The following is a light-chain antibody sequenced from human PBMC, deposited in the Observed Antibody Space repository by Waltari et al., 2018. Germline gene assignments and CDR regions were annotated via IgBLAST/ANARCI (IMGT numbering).Light chain of an antibody. CDR1: QSVSIY. V-gene: IGKV3-11*01. CDR2: GAT. J-gene: IGKJ1*01. Sequence: EVVLTQSPATLSLSPGERATLSCRASQSVSIYLGWYRQKPGQPPRLLINGATRRATGIPARFSGSGSGTDFTLTISSLEPEDFAVYYCQQRSKWPWTFGQGTKVEF. CDR3: QQRSKWPWT.